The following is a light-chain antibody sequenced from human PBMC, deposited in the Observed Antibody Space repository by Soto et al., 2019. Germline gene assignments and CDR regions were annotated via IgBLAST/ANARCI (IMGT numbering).Light chain of an antibody. CDR3: QQVNSSPIT. Sequence: ATPMTLSPCSLPASVGDRITSTSRASRDIGSDLSWYQQKPGKAPKLLIYAASTLQSGVPSRFSGSGSGTDFTLTISSLQPEDFATYYCQQVNSSPITFGQGTRLE. CDR2: AAS. J-gene: IGKJ5*01. V-gene: IGKV1-6*02. CDR1: RDIGSD.